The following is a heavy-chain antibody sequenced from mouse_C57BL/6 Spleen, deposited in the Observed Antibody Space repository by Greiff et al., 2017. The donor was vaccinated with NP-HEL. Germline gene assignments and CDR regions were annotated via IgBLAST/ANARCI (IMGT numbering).Heavy chain of an antibody. D-gene: IGHD2-1*01. CDR2: INPNNGGT. CDR1: GYTFTNYY. J-gene: IGHJ2*01. Sequence: EVQLQQSGPELAKPGASVKISCKASGYTFTNYYMNWVKQSHGKSLEWIGDINPNNGGTSYNQKFKGKATLTVDKSSSTAYMELRSLTSEDSAVYYCARNYGTFDYWGQGTTLTVAS. CDR3: ARNYGTFDY. V-gene: IGHV1-26*01.